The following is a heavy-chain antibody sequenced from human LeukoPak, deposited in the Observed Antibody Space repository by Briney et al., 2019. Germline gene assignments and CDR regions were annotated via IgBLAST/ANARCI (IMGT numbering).Heavy chain of an antibody. CDR2: ISGSGAGT. CDR3: AKAKWDPIDP. J-gene: IGHJ5*02. V-gene: IGHV3-23*01. D-gene: IGHD1-26*01. CDR1: GFIFSSYA. Sequence: GGSLRLSCAASGFIFSSYAMIWVRQAPGKGLEWVSAISGSGAGTYYADSVKGRFTISRDNSKNTLYLQMNSLRAEDTAVYYCAKAKWDPIDPWGQGTLVTVSS.